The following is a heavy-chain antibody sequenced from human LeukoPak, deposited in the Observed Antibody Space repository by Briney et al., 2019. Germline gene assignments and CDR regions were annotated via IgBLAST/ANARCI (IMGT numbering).Heavy chain of an antibody. D-gene: IGHD4-17*01. CDR2: IYYSGNP. Sequence: SETLSLTCSVSGLSISSCSYFWVWLPPPPGKGLVWFVSIYYSGNPHQNPSQESRVTITVHASKNQFPQNLISVTAAHAAVYYYARDRRGTFSSWAPPLYGDYPSYYYGMDVWGQGTTVTVSS. CDR3: ARDRRGTFSSWAPPLYGDYPSYYYGMDV. J-gene: IGHJ6*02. CDR1: GLSISSCSYF. V-gene: IGHV4-39*06.